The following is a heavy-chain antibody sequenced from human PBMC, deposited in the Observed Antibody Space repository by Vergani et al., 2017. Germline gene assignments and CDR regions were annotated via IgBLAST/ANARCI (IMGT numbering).Heavy chain of an antibody. J-gene: IGHJ3*02. Sequence: QVQLQESGPGLVKPSQTLSLTCTVSGGSISSGGYYWSWIRQHPGEGLEWIGYIYYSGSTYYNPSLKSRVTISVDTSENQFSLKLSSVTAAYTAVYYCARDFEYSNSFHTFDIWGQGTMVTVSS. V-gene: IGHV4-31*03. D-gene: IGHD6-6*01. CDR3: ARDFEYSNSFHTFDI. CDR2: IYYSGST. CDR1: GGSISSGGYY.